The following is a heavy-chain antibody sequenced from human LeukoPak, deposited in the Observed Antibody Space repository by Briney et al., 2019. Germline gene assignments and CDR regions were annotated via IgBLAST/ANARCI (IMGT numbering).Heavy chain of an antibody. CDR2: ISSSGSTI. CDR1: GFTFSSYE. CDR3: ARDPYGDYGFDY. J-gene: IGHJ4*02. D-gene: IGHD4-17*01. V-gene: IGHV3-48*03. Sequence: PGGSLRLSCAASGFTFSSYEMNWVRQAPGKGLEWVSYISSSGSTIYYADSVKGRFTISRDNAKNSLYLQMNSPRAEDTAVYYCARDPYGDYGFDYWGQGTLVTVSS.